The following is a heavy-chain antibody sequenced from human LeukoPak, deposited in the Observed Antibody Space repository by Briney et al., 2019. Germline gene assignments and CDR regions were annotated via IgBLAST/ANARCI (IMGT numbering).Heavy chain of an antibody. V-gene: IGHV4-39*07. J-gene: IGHJ4*02. CDR1: GGSISSSSYY. Sequence: SETLSLTCTVSGGSISSSSYYWGWIRQPPGKGLEWIGSTYYSGSTYYNPSLKSRVTISVDTSKNQFSLKLSSVTAADTAVYYCARDREGAAYFDYWGQGTLVTVSS. CDR2: TYYSGST. CDR3: ARDREGAAYFDY. D-gene: IGHD1-26*01.